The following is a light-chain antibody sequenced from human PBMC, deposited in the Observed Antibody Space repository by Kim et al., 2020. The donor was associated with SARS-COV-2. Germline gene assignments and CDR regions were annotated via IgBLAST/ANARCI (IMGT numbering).Light chain of an antibody. CDR2: DAS. Sequence: PGERATLSCRASQSVSSYLAWYQQKPGQAPRLLIYDASNRVTGIPARFSGSGSGTDFTLTISSLEPEDFAVYYCQQRTNWPPTFGQGTRL. J-gene: IGKJ5*01. CDR3: QQRTNWPPT. V-gene: IGKV3-11*01. CDR1: QSVSSY.